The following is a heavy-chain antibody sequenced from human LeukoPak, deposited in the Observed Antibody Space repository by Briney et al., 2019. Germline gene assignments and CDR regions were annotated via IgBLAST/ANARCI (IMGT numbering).Heavy chain of an antibody. CDR2: MNPNSGNT. D-gene: IGHD2-2*01. V-gene: IGHV1-8*01. Sequence: ASVKVSCKASVYTFTSYDINWVRQATGQGLEWMGWMNPNSGNTGYAQKFQGRVTMARNTSISTAYMELSSLRSEDTAVYYCARAYCSSTSCPVQRGRYFQHWGQGTLVTVSS. CDR3: ARAYCSSTSCPVQRGRYFQH. CDR1: VYTFTSYD. J-gene: IGHJ1*01.